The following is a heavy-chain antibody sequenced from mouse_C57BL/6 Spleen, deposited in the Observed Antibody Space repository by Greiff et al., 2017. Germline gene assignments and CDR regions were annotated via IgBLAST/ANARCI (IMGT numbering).Heavy chain of an antibody. D-gene: IGHD2-14*01. J-gene: IGHJ4*01. Sequence: EVKVEESGGVLVQPGGSLKLSCAASGFTFSDYYMYWVRQTPEKRLEWVAYISNGGGSTYYPDTVKGRFTISRDNAKNTLYLQMSRLKSEDTAMYYCARHEVRRDYAMDYWGQGTSVTVSS. CDR2: ISNGGGST. CDR3: ARHEVRRDYAMDY. CDR1: GFTFSDYY. V-gene: IGHV5-12*01.